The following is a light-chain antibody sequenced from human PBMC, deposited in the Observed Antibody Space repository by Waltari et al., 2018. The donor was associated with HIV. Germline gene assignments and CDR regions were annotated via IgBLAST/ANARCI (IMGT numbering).Light chain of an antibody. V-gene: IGLV2-23*02. Sequence: QSALTQPASVSGSPGQSITISCTGTSSAVGGYNYVSWYQQHPGKATKLMIYDVSKRPSGVSNRFSGSKSCNTASLTISGLQAEDEADYYCCSYAGSSTYVFGTGTKVTVL. J-gene: IGLJ1*01. CDR1: SSAVGGYNY. CDR2: DVS. CDR3: CSYAGSSTYV.